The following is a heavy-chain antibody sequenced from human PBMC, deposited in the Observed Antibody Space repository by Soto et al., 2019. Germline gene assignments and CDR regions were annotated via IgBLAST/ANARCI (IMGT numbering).Heavy chain of an antibody. D-gene: IGHD1-1*01. V-gene: IGHV3-66*01. CDR2: IYSGGGT. J-gene: IGHJ4*02. Sequence: EVRLVQSGGGLVQPGGSLRLSCAASLFIVSDNYMSWVRQSPGQGLEWVSLIYSGGGTDYAESVKGRFTISRDNSKNTLYLQMNSLKAEDTGIYYCATRMTTAPSWGQGTVVTVSS. CDR3: ATRMTTAPS. CDR1: LFIVSDNY.